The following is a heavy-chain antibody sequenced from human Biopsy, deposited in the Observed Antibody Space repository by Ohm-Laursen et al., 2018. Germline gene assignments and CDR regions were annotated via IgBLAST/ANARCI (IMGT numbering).Heavy chain of an antibody. Sequence: ASVKVSCKASGYTFTGYHVHWVRQAPGQGLEWMGWINAKTGDTNYAQKFQGRVTMTRDTSISTTYMELRRLTSDDTAVFYCARELGDFWGGRQFDFWGQGTLVIVSS. V-gene: IGHV1-2*02. CDR3: ARELGDFWGGRQFDF. D-gene: IGHD3-3*01. CDR2: INAKTGDT. CDR1: GYTFTGYH. J-gene: IGHJ5*01.